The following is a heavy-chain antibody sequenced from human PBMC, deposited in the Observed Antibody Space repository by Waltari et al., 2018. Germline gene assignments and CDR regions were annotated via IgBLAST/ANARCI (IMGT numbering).Heavy chain of an antibody. J-gene: IGHJ4*02. V-gene: IGHV1-2*02. CDR3: AREVCNSTTCFMSY. D-gene: IGHD2-2*01. CDR2: INPNNGDT. CDR1: GYTFTDSY. Sequence: QVQLLQSGAEVKKPGASVNEPGATVKVSCKASGYTFTDSYLHWVRQAPGQGLEWMGWINPNNGDTNFAQKFQGRVSMTRDTSISTVYMELSRLRSDDTAVYYCAREVCNSTTCFMSYWGQGTLVTVSS.